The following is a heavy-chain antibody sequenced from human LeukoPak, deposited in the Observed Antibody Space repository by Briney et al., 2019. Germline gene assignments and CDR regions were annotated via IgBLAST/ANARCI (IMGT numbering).Heavy chain of an antibody. J-gene: IGHJ4*02. D-gene: IGHD3-22*01. V-gene: IGHV4-59*01. CDR2: IYYSGST. CDR3: ARERLGYYDRSGLDY. Sequence: SETVSLTCTVSGGSISSYYWNWIRQPPGKGLEWIGYIYYSGSTNYNPSLKSRVTTSVDTSKNQFSLKLSSVTAADTAVYYCARERLGYYDRSGLDYWGQGTLVTVSS. CDR1: GGSISSYY.